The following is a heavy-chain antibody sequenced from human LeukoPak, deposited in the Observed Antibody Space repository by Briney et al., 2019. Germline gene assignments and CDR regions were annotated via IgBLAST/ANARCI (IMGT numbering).Heavy chain of an antibody. Sequence: PGGSLRLSCAASGFTFSSYGMHWVRQAPGKGLEWVAVISYDGSNKYYADSVKGRFTISRDNSKNTLYLQMNGLRAEDTAVYYCAKSCGDYVDGMDVWGQGTTVTVSS. V-gene: IGHV3-30*18. D-gene: IGHD4-17*01. CDR2: ISYDGSNK. CDR1: GFTFSSYG. CDR3: AKSCGDYVDGMDV. J-gene: IGHJ6*02.